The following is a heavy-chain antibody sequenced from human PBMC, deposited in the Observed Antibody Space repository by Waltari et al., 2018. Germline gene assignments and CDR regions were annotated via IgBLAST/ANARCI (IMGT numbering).Heavy chain of an antibody. CDR3: ASTRSGGFDP. J-gene: IGHJ5*02. Sequence: QLQLQESGPGLVKPSETLSLTCTVSGGSISSSSYYWGWIRQPPGKGLEWIGSIYYSGRTYYNPSLKSRVTISVDTSKNQFSLKLSSVTAADTAVYYCASTRSGGFDPWGQGTLVTVSS. CDR1: GGSISSSSYY. CDR2: IYYSGRT. D-gene: IGHD3-3*01. V-gene: IGHV4-39*01.